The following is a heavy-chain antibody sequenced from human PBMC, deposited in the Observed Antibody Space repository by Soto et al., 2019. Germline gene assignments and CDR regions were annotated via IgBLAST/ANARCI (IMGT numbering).Heavy chain of an antibody. J-gene: IGHJ4*02. Sequence: GGSRRLACAASGFTFSSYAMSWVRQAPGKGLEWVSAISGSGGSTYYADSVKGRFTISRDNSKNTLYLQMNSLRAEDTAVYYCAKAGAQYIAVAGFDYWGQGTLVTVSS. CDR2: ISGSGGST. V-gene: IGHV3-23*01. D-gene: IGHD6-19*01. CDR1: GFTFSSYA. CDR3: AKAGAQYIAVAGFDY.